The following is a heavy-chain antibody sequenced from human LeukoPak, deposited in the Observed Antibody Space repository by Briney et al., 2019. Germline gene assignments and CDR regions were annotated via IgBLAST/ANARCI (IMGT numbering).Heavy chain of an antibody. D-gene: IGHD2-8*01. CDR3: AKEQRIRHCSEGVCMEGYYFDY. Sequence: GGSLRLSCTGSGFPFNMFGIHWVRQAPGQGLDWVSGLSRGGGSTNYADSVKGRFTISRDYSKNMVFLQMNSLRPEDTAVYYCAKEQRIRHCSEGVCMEGYYFDYWGQGFLVTVSS. V-gene: IGHV3-23*01. CDR2: LSRGGGST. J-gene: IGHJ4*02. CDR1: GFPFNMFG.